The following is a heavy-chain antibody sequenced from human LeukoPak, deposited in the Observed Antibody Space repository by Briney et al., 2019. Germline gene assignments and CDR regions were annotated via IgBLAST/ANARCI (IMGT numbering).Heavy chain of an antibody. J-gene: IGHJ4*02. V-gene: IGHV7-4-1*02. D-gene: IGHD6-6*01. CDR3: AREGIAARTFDY. CDR2: INTNTGNP. CDR1: GYTFTSYA. Sequence: ASVKVSCKASGYTFTSYAMNWVRQAPGQGLEWMGWINTNTGNPTYAQGFTGRFVFSLDISVSTAYLQISSLKAEDTAVYYCAREGIAARTFDYWGQGTLVTVSS.